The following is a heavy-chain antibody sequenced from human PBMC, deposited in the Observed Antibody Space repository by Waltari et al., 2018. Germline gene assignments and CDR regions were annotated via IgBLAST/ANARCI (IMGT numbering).Heavy chain of an antibody. J-gene: IGHJ4*02. D-gene: IGHD1-7*01. Sequence: EVQLLESGGDLVQPGGSLRLSCVGSGFIFGAYDMTWVRQAPGRGREWVSGLRARSDVTNYADSVKGRFTISRDNSKNTLYLQMNSLRVDDTALYYCAKYISRGRELIAWGQGTLVTVSS. CDR3: AKYISRGRELIA. CDR2: LRARSDVT. CDR1: GFIFGAYD. V-gene: IGHV3-23*01.